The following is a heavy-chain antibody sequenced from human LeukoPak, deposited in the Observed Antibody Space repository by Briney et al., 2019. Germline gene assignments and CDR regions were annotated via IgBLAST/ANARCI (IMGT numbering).Heavy chain of an antibody. CDR2: LYYSGRT. CDR1: GGSISSTSYY. V-gene: IGHV4-39*01. J-gene: IGHJ4*02. Sequence: SETLSLTCTVSGGSISSTSYYWGWIRQPPGKGLEWIGSLYYSGRTYHNPSLKSRVTISVDTSKNHFSLKLSSVTAADTAVYYCARHGNYYDSSGYNYYFDYWGQGTLGTVSS. D-gene: IGHD3-22*01. CDR3: ARHGNYYDSSGYNYYFDY.